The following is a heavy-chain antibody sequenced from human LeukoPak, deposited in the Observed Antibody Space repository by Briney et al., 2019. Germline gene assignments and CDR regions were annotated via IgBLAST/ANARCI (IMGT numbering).Heavy chain of an antibody. V-gene: IGHV1-69*05. Sequence: GASVKVSCKASGGTFSSYAISWVRQAPGQGLEWMGGIIPIFGTANYAQKFQGRVTITTDESTSTAYMELSSLRSEDTAVYYCARGRHCSSTSCPIDYWGQGTLVTVSS. CDR3: ARGRHCSSTSCPIDY. CDR2: IIPIFGTA. J-gene: IGHJ4*02. CDR1: GGTFSSYA. D-gene: IGHD2-2*01.